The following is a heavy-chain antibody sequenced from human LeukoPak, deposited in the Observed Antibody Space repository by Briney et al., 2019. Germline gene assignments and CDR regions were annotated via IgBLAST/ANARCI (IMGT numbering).Heavy chain of an antibody. CDR1: GFTFSSYA. V-gene: IGHV3-30-3*01. CDR3: ARDGAVTDFKMATIPDY. CDR2: ISYDGSNK. J-gene: IGHJ4*02. D-gene: IGHD5-24*01. Sequence: GGSPRLSCAASGFTFSSYAMHWVRQAPGKGLEWVAVISYDGSNKYYADSVKGRFTISRDNSKNTLYLQMNSLRAEDTAVYYCARDGAVTDFKMATIPDYWGQGTLVTVSS.